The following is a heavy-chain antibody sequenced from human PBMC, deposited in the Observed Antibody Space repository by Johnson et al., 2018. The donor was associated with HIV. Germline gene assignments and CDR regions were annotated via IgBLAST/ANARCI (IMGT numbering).Heavy chain of an antibody. D-gene: IGHD3-16*01. CDR1: GFTFSSYG. J-gene: IGHJ3*02. CDR3: TKMGALGAFDI. Sequence: QVQLVESGGGVVQPGGYLRLSCAASGFTFSSYGMHWVRQAPGKGLEWVAFIRYDGSNKYYVDSVKGRFTISRDNSKNSLSLQMNSLRAEDTAVYYCTKMGALGAFDIWGQGTMVTVSS. V-gene: IGHV3-30*02. CDR2: IRYDGSNK.